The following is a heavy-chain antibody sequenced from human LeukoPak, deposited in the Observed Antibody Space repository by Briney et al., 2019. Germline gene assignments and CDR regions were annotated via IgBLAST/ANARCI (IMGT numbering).Heavy chain of an antibody. CDR1: GFTFGSYG. Sequence: GGSLRLSCAASGFTFGSYGMHWVRQAPGKGLEWVAVIWYDGSNKYYADSVKGRFTISRDNSKNTLYLQMNSLRAEDTAVYYCARDHLRYFDLSLGPAGFDPWGQGTLVTVSS. V-gene: IGHV3-33*01. J-gene: IGHJ5*02. CDR2: IWYDGSNK. D-gene: IGHD3-9*01. CDR3: ARDHLRYFDLSLGPAGFDP.